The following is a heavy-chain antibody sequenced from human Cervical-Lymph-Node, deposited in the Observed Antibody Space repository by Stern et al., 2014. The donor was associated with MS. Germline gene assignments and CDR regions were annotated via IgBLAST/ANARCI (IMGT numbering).Heavy chain of an antibody. D-gene: IGHD3-9*01. Sequence: QLQLQESGPGLVKPSETLSLTCTVSGDSITSSSYYWGWIRQPPGKGLEXIGTIYYSGSTYYNPSLKSRVTMSVDTSKNQFSLNLSSVTAADTAVYYCARSFPHYDILAGNRDINFDSWGQGTLVTVSS. CDR3: ARSFPHYDILAGNRDINFDS. J-gene: IGHJ4*02. CDR1: GDSITSSSYY. CDR2: IYYSGST. V-gene: IGHV4-39*01.